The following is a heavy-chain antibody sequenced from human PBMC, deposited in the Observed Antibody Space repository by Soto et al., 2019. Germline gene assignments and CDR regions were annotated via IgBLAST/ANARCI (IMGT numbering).Heavy chain of an antibody. J-gene: IGHJ5*02. V-gene: IGHV3-21*06. CDR2: ISSSSSYI. Sequence: GGSLRLSCAVSGFTFISYSMNWVRHTPGKGLEWVSSISSSSSYIYYADSVKGRFTISRDNAKTALYLQMNSLRAEDTALYYCGRRAVEGWFDTWGQGTLVTVSS. D-gene: IGHD2-15*01. CDR3: GRRAVEGWFDT. CDR1: GFTFISYS.